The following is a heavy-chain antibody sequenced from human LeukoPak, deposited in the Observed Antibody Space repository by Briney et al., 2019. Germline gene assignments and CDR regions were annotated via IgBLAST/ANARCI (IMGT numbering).Heavy chain of an antibody. CDR2: IIPIFGTA. CDR1: GGTFSSYA. Sequence: PWASAKVSCKASGGTFSSYAISWVRQAPGQGLEWMGGIIPIFGTANYAQKFQGRVTITADESTSTAYMELSSLRSEDTAVYYCARDLDSSSSFSWFDPWGQGTLVTVSS. V-gene: IGHV1-69*13. J-gene: IGHJ5*02. D-gene: IGHD6-6*01. CDR3: ARDLDSSSSFSWFDP.